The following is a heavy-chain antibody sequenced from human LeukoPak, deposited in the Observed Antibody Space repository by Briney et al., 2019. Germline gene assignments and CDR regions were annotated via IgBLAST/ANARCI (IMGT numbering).Heavy chain of an antibody. D-gene: IGHD3-16*01. J-gene: IGHJ4*02. V-gene: IGHV3-74*01. CDR2: INSDGSST. Sequence: GGSLRLSCAASGFTFSRYWMHWVRQAPGKGLVWVSRINSDGSSTSYADSVKGRFTISRDNAKNTLYLQMNSLRAEDTAVYYCARERLRTASAFDYWGQGTLVTVSS. CDR3: ARERLRTASAFDY. CDR1: GFTFSRYW.